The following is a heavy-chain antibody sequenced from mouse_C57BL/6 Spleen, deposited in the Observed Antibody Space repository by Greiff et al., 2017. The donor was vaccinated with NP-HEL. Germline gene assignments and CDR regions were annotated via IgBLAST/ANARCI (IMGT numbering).Heavy chain of an antibody. Sequence: QVQLKESGPELVKPGASVKISCKASGYAFSSSWMNWVKQRPGKGLEWIGRIYPGDGDTNYNGKFKGKATLTADKSSSTAYMQLSSLTSEDSAVYFCALDSSDSLFDYWGQGTTLTVSS. CDR3: ALDSSDSLFDY. J-gene: IGHJ2*01. D-gene: IGHD3-2*02. V-gene: IGHV1-82*01. CDR2: IYPGDGDT. CDR1: GYAFSSSW.